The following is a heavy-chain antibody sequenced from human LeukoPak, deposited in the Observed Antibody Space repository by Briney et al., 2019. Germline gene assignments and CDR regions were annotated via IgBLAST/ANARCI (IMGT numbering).Heavy chain of an antibody. J-gene: IGHJ4*02. CDR1: GGSISSSSYY. D-gene: IGHD3-16*02. Sequence: SETLSLTCTVSGGSISSSSYYWGWIRQPPGKGPEWIGSIYYSGSTYYNPSLKSRATISVDTSKNQFSLKLSSVTAADTAVYYCARAEDYVWGSYRTFDYWGQGTLVTVSS. CDR2: IYYSGST. V-gene: IGHV4-39*07. CDR3: ARAEDYVWGSYRTFDY.